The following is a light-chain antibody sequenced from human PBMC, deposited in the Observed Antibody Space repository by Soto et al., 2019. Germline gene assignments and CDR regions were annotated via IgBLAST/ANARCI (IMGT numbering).Light chain of an antibody. CDR1: SSDIGRYNH. CDR2: DVS. J-gene: IGLJ2*01. Sequence: QSALTQPPSVSGSPGQALTISCIGSSSDIGRYNHVSWYQQPPGTAPKLIIYDVSNRPSGVPDRFSGSKSGNTASLTISGLQADDEADYYCSSYTGSDTLVAFGRGTKLTVL. CDR3: SSYTGSDTLVA. V-gene: IGLV2-18*02.